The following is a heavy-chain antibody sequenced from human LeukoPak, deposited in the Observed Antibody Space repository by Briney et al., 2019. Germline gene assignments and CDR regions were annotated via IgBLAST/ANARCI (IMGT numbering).Heavy chain of an antibody. V-gene: IGHV3-23*01. Sequence: GGSLRLSCAASAFTFSNYAMSWVRQAPGRGLEWVSAISGSGGTTYYADSVKGRFTISRDNSNNTLYLQMNSLRAEDTAVYYCAKFNPSLPHRGRSSSSAWYGQSFDYWGQGTLVTVSS. D-gene: IGHD6-19*01. J-gene: IGHJ4*02. CDR3: AKFNPSLPHRGRSSSSAWYGQSFDY. CDR1: AFTFSNYA. CDR2: ISGSGGTT.